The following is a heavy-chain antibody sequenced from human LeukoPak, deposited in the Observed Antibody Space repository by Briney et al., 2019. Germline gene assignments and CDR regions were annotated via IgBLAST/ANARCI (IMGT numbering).Heavy chain of an antibody. CDR2: INPNSGDT. V-gene: IGHV1-2*02. J-gene: IGHJ4*02. D-gene: IGHD3-10*01. CDR3: ARDPGGSGSYYKDY. CDR1: GYTFTGYY. Sequence: ASVKVSCKASGYTFTGYYIHWVRQAPGQGLEWMGWINPNSGDTNYAQKFQGRVTMTRDTSSSTAYMELSRLRSDDTAVYYCARDPGGSGSYYKDYWGQGTLVTVSS.